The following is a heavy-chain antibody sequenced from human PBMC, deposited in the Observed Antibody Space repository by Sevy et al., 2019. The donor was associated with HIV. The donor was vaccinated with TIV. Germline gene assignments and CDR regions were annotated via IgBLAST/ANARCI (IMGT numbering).Heavy chain of an antibody. V-gene: IGHV3-11*01. J-gene: IGHJ6*02. CDR1: GFTFSDYY. D-gene: IGHD3-3*01. Sequence: GSLRLSCAASGFTFSDYYMSWIRQAPGKGLEWVSYISSSGSTIYYADSVKGRFTISRDNAKNSLYLQMNSLRAEDTAVYYCARNTANYDFWSGYDSHYGMDVWGQGTTVTVSS. CDR2: ISSSGSTI. CDR3: ARNTANYDFWSGYDSHYGMDV.